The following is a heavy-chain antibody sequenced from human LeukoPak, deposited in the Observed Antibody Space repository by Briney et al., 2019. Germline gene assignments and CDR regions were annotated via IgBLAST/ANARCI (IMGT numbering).Heavy chain of an antibody. V-gene: IGHV1-69*01. Sequence: GSSVKVSCKVSGHTFNTHAVSWMRQAPGQGPEWMGGVTPIFGTANYAQKFQGRVTITADESTNTAYMELSSLRSEDTAVYFCARAGYTTGWFDSWGQGTLVTVSS. D-gene: IGHD6-19*01. CDR1: GHTFNTHA. CDR2: VTPIFGTA. J-gene: IGHJ5*01. CDR3: ARAGYTTGWFDS.